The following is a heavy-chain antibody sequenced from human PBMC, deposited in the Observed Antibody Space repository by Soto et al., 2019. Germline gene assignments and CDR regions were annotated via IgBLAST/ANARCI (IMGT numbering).Heavy chain of an antibody. Sequence: GGSLRLSCTASGFTFGDYAMSWFRQAPGKGLEWVSVIYSGGSTYYADYVKGRFTISRDNSKNTLYLQMNSLRAEDTAVYYCARDRVESGYPEYFQHWGQGTLVTVSS. D-gene: IGHD3-22*01. CDR3: ARDRVESGYPEYFQH. J-gene: IGHJ1*01. CDR2: IYSGGST. CDR1: GFTFGDYA. V-gene: IGHV3-53*01.